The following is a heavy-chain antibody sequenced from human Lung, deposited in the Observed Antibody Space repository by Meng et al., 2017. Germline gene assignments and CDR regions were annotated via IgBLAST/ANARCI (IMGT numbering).Heavy chain of an antibody. CDR3: ARGRYSSSSAVVDY. CDR2: IWYDGSNK. Sequence: QVQLVESGGGVVQPGRSLRLSCAASGFTFSSYGMHWGRRAPGKGLEWVAVIWYDGSNKYYADSVKGRFTISRDNSKNTLYLQMNSLRAEDTAVYYCARGRYSSSSAVVDYWGQGTLVTVSS. D-gene: IGHD6-13*01. V-gene: IGHV3-33*01. CDR1: GFTFSSYG. J-gene: IGHJ4*02.